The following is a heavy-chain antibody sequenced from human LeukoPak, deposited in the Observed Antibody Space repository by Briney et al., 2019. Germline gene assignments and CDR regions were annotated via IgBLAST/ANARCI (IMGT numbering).Heavy chain of an antibody. J-gene: IGHJ4*02. V-gene: IGHV4-39*01. CDR2: NYYSGST. D-gene: IGHD3-22*01. CDR1: GGSISSSSYC. Sequence: SETLSLTCTVSGGSISSSSYCWGWIRQPPGKGLEWIGSNYYSGSTYYNPSLKSRVTISVDTSKNQFSLQLSSVTAADTAVYYCAKYYYDSSGYYPYFDYWGQGTLVTVSS. CDR3: AKYYYDSSGYYPYFDY.